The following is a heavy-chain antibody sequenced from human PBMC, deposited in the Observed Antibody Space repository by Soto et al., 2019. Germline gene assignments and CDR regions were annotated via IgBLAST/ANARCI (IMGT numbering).Heavy chain of an antibody. D-gene: IGHD3-10*01. Sequence: QVQLVESGGGVVQPGRSLRPSCAASGFTFSSYAIHWVRQAPAKGLEWVAVISYDGSNKYYAVSWKGRFTVSRDNSKNTLYLQMNSLRAEDTAVYYCARGITMVRGVIIDYFDYWGQGTLVTVSS. V-gene: IGHV3-30-3*01. J-gene: IGHJ4*02. CDR3: ARGITMVRGVIIDYFDY. CDR1: GFTFSSYA. CDR2: ISYDGSNK.